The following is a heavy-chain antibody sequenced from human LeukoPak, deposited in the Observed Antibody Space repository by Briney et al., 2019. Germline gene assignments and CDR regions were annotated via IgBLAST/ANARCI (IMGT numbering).Heavy chain of an antibody. CDR3: ARPLNVITMIVALDY. CDR2: ISYDGSNK. Sequence: GGSLRLSCAASGFTFSSYAMHWVRQAPGKGLEWVAVISYDGSNKYYADSVKGRFTISRDNSKNTLYLQMNSLRAEDTAVYYCARPLNVITMIVALDYWGQGTLVTVSS. V-gene: IGHV3-30-3*01. D-gene: IGHD3-22*01. J-gene: IGHJ4*02. CDR1: GFTFSSYA.